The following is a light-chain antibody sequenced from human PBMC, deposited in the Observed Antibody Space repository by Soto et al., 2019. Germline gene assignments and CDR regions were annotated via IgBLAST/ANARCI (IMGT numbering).Light chain of an antibody. Sequence: QSVLTQPASVSGSPGQSITISCTGTSSDVGSYNLVSWYQQHPGKAPKLMIFEVSKRPSRVSNRFSGSKSGNTASLTISGLQAEDQADYYCCSYTGSSTLYVFGTGTKLTVL. CDR1: SSDVGSYNL. J-gene: IGLJ1*01. CDR3: CSYTGSSTLYV. CDR2: EVS. V-gene: IGLV2-23*02.